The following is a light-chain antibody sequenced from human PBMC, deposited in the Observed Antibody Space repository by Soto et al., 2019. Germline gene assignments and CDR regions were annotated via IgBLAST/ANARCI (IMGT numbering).Light chain of an antibody. Sequence: DIPMTQSPSTLSASVGDRVTITCRASQTISSGLAWYQQKPGKAPKVLIYDASTLESGVPSRFSGSGSGTESTLTISSLQPDDFATYYCQQYKSYKTFGQGTKVDIK. CDR2: DAS. CDR1: QTISSG. J-gene: IGKJ1*01. V-gene: IGKV1-5*01. CDR3: QQYKSYKT.